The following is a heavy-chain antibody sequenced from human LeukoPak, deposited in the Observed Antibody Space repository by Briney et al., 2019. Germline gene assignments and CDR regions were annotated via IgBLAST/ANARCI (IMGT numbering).Heavy chain of an antibody. J-gene: IGHJ4*02. D-gene: IGHD4-17*01. CDR1: GFSVSSNY. Sequence: GGSLRLSCAASGFSVSSNYMTWVRQPPGKGLEWVSVIYSGGSTYYADSVKGRFTISRDNSKNTLYLQMNSLRVEDTAVYYCTDTAAGWGQGTLVTVSS. CDR2: IYSGGST. CDR3: TDTAAG. V-gene: IGHV3-53*05.